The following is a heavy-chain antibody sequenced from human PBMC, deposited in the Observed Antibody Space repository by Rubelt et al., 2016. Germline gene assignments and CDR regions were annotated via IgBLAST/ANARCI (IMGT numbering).Heavy chain of an antibody. Sequence: EVQLVESGGGLVKPGGSLRLSCAASGFIFTNFALSWVRQAPGKGLEWVSYINSDGSRTDYADSVKGRCTISRDNAKNTRYRQMNSLRAEDTALYYCAKHMGHCTSTSCYTYDYWGQGTLVTVSS. CDR2: INSDGSRT. J-gene: IGHJ4*02. CDR1: GFIFTNFA. CDR3: AKHMGHCTSTSCYTYDY. D-gene: IGHD2-2*02. V-gene: IGHV3-23*04.